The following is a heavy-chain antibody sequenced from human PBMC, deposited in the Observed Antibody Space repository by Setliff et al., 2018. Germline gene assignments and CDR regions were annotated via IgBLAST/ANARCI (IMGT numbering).Heavy chain of an antibody. V-gene: IGHV4-39*07. J-gene: IGHJ4*02. D-gene: IGHD3-10*01. CDR3: ARVGESRYYGSGSYYFFDY. CDR1: GGSISSSSYY. Sequence: SETLSLTCTVSGGSISSSSYYWGWIRQPPGKGLEWIGSIYYSGSTYYNPSLKRRVTISVDTSKNQFSLKLSSVTAADTAVYYCARVGESRYYGSGSYYFFDYWGQGTLVTVSS. CDR2: IYYSGST.